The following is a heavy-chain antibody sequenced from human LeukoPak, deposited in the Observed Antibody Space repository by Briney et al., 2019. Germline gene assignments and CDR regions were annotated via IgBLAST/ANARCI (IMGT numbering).Heavy chain of an antibody. CDR3: VKDDGWVQYAN. CDR2: ISGSGGAT. J-gene: IGHJ4*02. D-gene: IGHD5-24*01. Sequence: GGTLRLSCAASGFTFNTYGMSWVRQAPGKGLEWVSGISGSGGATYYADSVKGRFIISRDNSKNTVYLQMNSLSAEDAAVYYCVKDDGWVQYANWGQGTLVTVSS. CDR1: GFTFNTYG. V-gene: IGHV3-23*01.